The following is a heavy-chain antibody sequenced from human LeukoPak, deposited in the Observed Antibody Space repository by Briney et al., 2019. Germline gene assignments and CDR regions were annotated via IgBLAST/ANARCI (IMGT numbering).Heavy chain of an antibody. J-gene: IGHJ4*02. V-gene: IGHV3-30*18. CDR1: GFTFSSYG. D-gene: IGHD3-22*01. CDR2: ISYDGSKK. CDR3: AKDLSYDSSGSDY. Sequence: GGSLRLSCAASGFTFSSYGMHWVRQAPGKGLEWVAVISYDGSKKYYADSVKGRITISRDNSKNTLYLQMNSLRTEDTAVYYCAKDLSYDSSGSDYWGQGTLVTVSS.